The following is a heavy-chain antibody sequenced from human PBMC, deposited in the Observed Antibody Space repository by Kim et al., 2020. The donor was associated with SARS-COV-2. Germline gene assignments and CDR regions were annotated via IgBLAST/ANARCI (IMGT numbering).Heavy chain of an antibody. D-gene: IGHD3-10*01. V-gene: IGHV3-23*03. J-gene: IGHJ4*02. CDR3: AKGYYYGSGSYYTPLFDY. Sequence: KGPFTISRANSTNTLYLQMNSLRAEDTAVYYCAKGYYYGSGSYYTPLFDYWGQGTLVTVSS.